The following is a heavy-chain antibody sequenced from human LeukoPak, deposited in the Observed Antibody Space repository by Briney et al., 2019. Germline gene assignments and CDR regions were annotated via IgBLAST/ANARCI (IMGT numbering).Heavy chain of an antibody. CDR3: ARDLGGYSDPVY. J-gene: IGHJ4*02. CDR2: ISYDGSNK. V-gene: IGHV3-30-3*01. Sequence: GGSLRLSCAASGFTFSSYAMHWVRQAPGKGLEWVAVISYDGSNKYYADSVKGRFTISRDNSKNTLYLQMNSLRAEDTAVYYCARDLGGYSDPVYWGQGTLVTVS. D-gene: IGHD5-18*01. CDR1: GFTFSSYA.